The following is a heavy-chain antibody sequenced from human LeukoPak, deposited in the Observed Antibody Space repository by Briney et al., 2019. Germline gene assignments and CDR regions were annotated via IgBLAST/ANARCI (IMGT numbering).Heavy chain of an antibody. J-gene: IGHJ4*02. V-gene: IGHV3-30-3*01. CDR3: ARGLVVPAGIDS. CDR2: ISFDGSNK. D-gene: IGHD2-2*01. CDR1: GFRFRNYA. Sequence: GGSLRLSCAASGFRFRNYAMSWVRQAPGKGLEWVAVISFDGSNKFYAESVKGRFTISRDNSKNTLYLQMNNLRADDTAVYYCARGLVVPAGIDSWGQGTLVTVSS.